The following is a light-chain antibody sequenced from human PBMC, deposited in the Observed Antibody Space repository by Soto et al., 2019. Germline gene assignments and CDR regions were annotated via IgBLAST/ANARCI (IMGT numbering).Light chain of an antibody. CDR2: AVT. V-gene: IGLV2-14*01. CDR3: SSYTSSSTL. CDR1: SSDVGGYNY. Sequence: QSALAQPGSVSGSPGQSITISCTGTSSDVGGYNYVSWYQQHPGKAPKLMIYAVTDRPSGVSSRFSGSKSGNTASLTISGLQAEDEADYYCSSYTSSSTLFGTGTKVTVL. J-gene: IGLJ1*01.